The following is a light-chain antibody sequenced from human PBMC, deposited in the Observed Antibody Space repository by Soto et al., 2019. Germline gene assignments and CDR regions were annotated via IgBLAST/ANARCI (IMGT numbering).Light chain of an antibody. J-gene: IGKJ1*01. CDR2: DAS. Sequence: DIQMTQSPSTLSASVGDRVTITCRASQSISSWLAWYQQKPGKAPKLLIYDASSLESGVPSRFSGSGSGTEFTLTISSLQTDDFATYYCPQYNSYSWTFGQETKVEIE. V-gene: IGKV1-5*01. CDR1: QSISSW. CDR3: PQYNSYSWT.